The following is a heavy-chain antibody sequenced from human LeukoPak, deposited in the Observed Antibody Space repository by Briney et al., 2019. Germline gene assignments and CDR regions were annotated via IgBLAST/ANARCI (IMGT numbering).Heavy chain of an antibody. CDR2: IKQDGSEK. CDR3: ARDVYDILTGYYLDV. J-gene: IGHJ6*02. Sequence: GGSLRLSCAASGFTFSSYWMSWVRQAPGKGLEWVANIKQDGSEKYYVDSVKGRFAISRDNAKNSLYLQMNSLRAEDTAVYYCARDVYDILTGYYLDVWGQGTTVTVSS. D-gene: IGHD3-9*01. CDR1: GFTFSSYW. V-gene: IGHV3-7*01.